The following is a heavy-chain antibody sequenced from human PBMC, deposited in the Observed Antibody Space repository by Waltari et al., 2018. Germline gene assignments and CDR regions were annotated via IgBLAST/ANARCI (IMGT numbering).Heavy chain of an antibody. V-gene: IGHV1-18*01. CDR2: ISAYNGNT. J-gene: IGHJ6*02. CDR1: GYTFTSYG. Sequence: QVQLVQSGAEVKKPGASVKVSCKASGYTFTSYGINWVRQAPGQGLEWMGWISAYNGNTNYAQKLQGRVTMTTDTSTSTAYMELRSLRSDDTAVYYCARDRSLTTIFGVATYYYYGMDVWGQGTTVTVSS. D-gene: IGHD3-3*01. CDR3: ARDRSLTTIFGVATYYYYGMDV.